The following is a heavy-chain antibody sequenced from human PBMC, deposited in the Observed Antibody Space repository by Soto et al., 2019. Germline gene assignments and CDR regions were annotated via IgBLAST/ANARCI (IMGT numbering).Heavy chain of an antibody. CDR1: GFTVSSTY. D-gene: IGHD6-19*01. CDR2: LYSGGTT. CDR3: ARDHWSSGGTGY. V-gene: IGHV3-66*01. Sequence: HPGGSLRLSCSASGFTVSSTYMTWVRQAPGKGLEWVSVLYSGGTTYYADSVKGRFTISRDNSKNTLFLQMNSLRAEDTAVYYCARDHWSSGGTGYWGQGTLVTVSS. J-gene: IGHJ4*02.